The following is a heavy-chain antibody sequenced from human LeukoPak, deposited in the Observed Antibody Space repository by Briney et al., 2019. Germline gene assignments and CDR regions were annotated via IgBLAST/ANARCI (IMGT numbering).Heavy chain of an antibody. D-gene: IGHD3-9*01. CDR1: GYTFTGYY. J-gene: IGHJ4*02. CDR2: INPNSGGT. V-gene: IGHV1-2*02. Sequence: ASVKVSCKASGYTFTGYYMHWVRQAPGQGLEWMGWINPNSGGTNYAQKFGARVTMNRDTSISTAYMELSRLRFDDTAVYYCARSPDILTGEKFDYWGQGALVTVSS. CDR3: ARSPDILTGEKFDY.